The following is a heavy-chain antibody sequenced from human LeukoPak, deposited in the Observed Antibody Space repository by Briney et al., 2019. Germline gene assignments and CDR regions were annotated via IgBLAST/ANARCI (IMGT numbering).Heavy chain of an antibody. J-gene: IGHJ4*02. CDR3: ARDMGHYDSSAHGI. Sequence: ASVKVSCKASGYTFIGYYMYWVRQAPGQGLECMGWINPKTGDTNYAEKFQGRVTMTRDTSTSTAYMELSGLRSDDTAVYYCARDMGHYDSSAHGIWGQGTLVTVSS. V-gene: IGHV1-2*02. CDR1: GYTFIGYY. D-gene: IGHD3-22*01. CDR2: INPKTGDT.